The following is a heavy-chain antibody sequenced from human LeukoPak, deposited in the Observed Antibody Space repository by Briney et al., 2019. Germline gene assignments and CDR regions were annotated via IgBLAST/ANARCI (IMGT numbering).Heavy chain of an antibody. Sequence: SETLSLTCTVSGGSVSGYYWSWIRQPPGKGLEWIGEINHSGSTNYNPSLKSRVTISVDTSKNQFSLKLSSVTAADTAVYYCARGGIAVAGTESDFDYWGQGTLVTVSS. V-gene: IGHV4-34*01. CDR1: GGSVSGYY. J-gene: IGHJ4*02. CDR3: ARGGIAVAGTESDFDY. D-gene: IGHD6-19*01. CDR2: INHSGST.